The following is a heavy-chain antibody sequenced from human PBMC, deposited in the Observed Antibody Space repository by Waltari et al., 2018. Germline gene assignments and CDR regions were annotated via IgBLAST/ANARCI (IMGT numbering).Heavy chain of an antibody. J-gene: IGHJ4*02. CDR1: GFTFNSYN. Sequence: EVQLVESGGGLVKPGGSLRLSCVASGFTFNSYNMNWVRQAPGKGLGWVSSISISSNYIYYADSVRGRFTISRDNAKNSLYLQMNSLRAEDTAVYYCAKNFPTPYYFDYWGQGTLVTVSS. CDR3: AKNFPTPYYFDY. V-gene: IGHV3-21*01. CDR2: ISISSNYI.